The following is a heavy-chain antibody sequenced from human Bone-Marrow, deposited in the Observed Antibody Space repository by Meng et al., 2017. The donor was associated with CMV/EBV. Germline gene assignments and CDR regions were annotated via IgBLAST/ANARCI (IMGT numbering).Heavy chain of an antibody. CDR2: INPATSNA. CDR1: GYTFPNYA. V-gene: IGHV1-3*01. CDR3: ARGPYSSGWYGLVDY. J-gene: IGHJ4*02. Sequence: QVQLVQSGAEMKKPGASVKVSSKASGYTFPNYAIHWMRQAPGQRLEWMGLINPATSNAKYSQTFQGRVTITRDTSATTAYMELSDLRSEDTAIYYCARGPYSSGWYGLVDYWGQGTLVTVSS. D-gene: IGHD6-19*01.